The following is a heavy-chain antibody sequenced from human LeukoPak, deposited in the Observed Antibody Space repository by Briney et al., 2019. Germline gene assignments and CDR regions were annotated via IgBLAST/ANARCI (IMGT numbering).Heavy chain of an antibody. CDR3: ATGAGHSHGYNGC. J-gene: IGHJ4*02. CDR2: ISDNGGST. D-gene: IGHD5-24*01. V-gene: IGHV3-23*01. CDR1: GFTFSSYG. Sequence: PGGSLRLSCAASGFTFSSYGMTWARQAPGKGLEWLSFISDNGGSTYYEDSVRGRFTISRDNSKNTVYLQMNSLRAEDTATYFCATGAGHSHGYNGCWGQGTLVTVSS.